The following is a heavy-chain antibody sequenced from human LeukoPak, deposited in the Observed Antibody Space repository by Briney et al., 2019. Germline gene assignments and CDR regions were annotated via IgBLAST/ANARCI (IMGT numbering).Heavy chain of an antibody. J-gene: IGHJ6*03. Sequence: GGSLRLSCAASGSTFSSYAMSWVRQAPGKGLEWVSAISGSGGSTYYADSVKGRFTISRDNSKNTLYLQMNSLRAEDTAVYYCAKGNGYSGYDSSYMDVWGKGTTVTVSS. V-gene: IGHV3-23*01. CDR3: AKGNGYSGYDSSYMDV. CDR1: GSTFSSYA. CDR2: ISGSGGST. D-gene: IGHD5-12*01.